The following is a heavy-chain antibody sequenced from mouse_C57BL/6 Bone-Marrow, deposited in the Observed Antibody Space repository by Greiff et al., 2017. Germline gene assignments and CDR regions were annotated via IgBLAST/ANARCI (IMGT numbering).Heavy chain of an antibody. Sequence: VQLQQSGAELVRPGTSVKLSCKASGYTFTSYWMHWVKQRPGQGLEWIGVIDPSDSYTNYNQKFKGKATLTVDTSSSTAYMQLSSLTSEDSAVYYCAKTFYYDCDGGYFDVWGTGTTVTVSS. CDR2: IDPSDSYT. D-gene: IGHD2-4*01. V-gene: IGHV1-59*01. CDR3: AKTFYYDCDGGYFDV. J-gene: IGHJ1*03. CDR1: GYTFTSYW.